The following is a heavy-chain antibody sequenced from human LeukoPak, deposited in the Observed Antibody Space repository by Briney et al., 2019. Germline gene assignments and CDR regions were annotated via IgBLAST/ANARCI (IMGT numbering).Heavy chain of an antibody. Sequence: SETLSLTCTVSGGSISDYYWVWIRQPPGKGLEWIGYIYYTGSTNYNPSLKSRVTISVDTSENQFSLKLTSVTAADTAVYHCARGRSMGYYYMDVWGKGTTVTVSS. CDR3: ARGRSMGYYYMDV. CDR2: IYYTGST. J-gene: IGHJ6*03. V-gene: IGHV4-59*01. CDR1: GGSISDYY.